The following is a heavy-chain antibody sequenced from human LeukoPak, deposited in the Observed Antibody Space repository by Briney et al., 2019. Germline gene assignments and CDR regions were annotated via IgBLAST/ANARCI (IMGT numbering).Heavy chain of an antibody. CDR1: GYTFTSYG. CDR2: ISAYNGNT. J-gene: IGHJ5*02. V-gene: IGHV1-18*01. D-gene: IGHD6-6*01. Sequence: ASVKVSCKASGYTFTSYGISWVRQAPGQGLEWMGWISAYNGNTNYAQKLQGRVTMTTDTSTSTAYMGLRSLRSDDTAVYYCARVVISSSSRSRWFDPWGQGTLVTVSS. CDR3: ARVVISSSSRSRWFDP.